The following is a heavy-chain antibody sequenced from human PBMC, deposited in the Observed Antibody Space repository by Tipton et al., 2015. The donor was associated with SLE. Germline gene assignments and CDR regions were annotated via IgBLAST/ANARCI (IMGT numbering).Heavy chain of an antibody. CDR3: ATSVYSSNYFGSFDL. Sequence: TLSLTCTVSGFSISSYYWGWIRQPPGKGLEWLGTIYHSGTTYYNPSLKSRLTLSIDTSKNQFSLKLSSVTAADTAVYFCATSVYSSNYFGSFDLWGQGTMVTVSS. CDR1: GFSISSYY. D-gene: IGHD6-13*01. V-gene: IGHV4-38-2*02. CDR2: IYHSGTT. J-gene: IGHJ3*01.